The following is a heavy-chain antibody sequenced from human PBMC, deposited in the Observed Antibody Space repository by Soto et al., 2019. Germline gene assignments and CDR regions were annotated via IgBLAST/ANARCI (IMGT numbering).Heavy chain of an antibody. J-gene: IGHJ2*01. Sequence: QVQLVQSGAEVKKPGSSVKVSCKASGGTFSSYTISWVRQAPGQGLEWMGRIIPILGIANYAQKFQGRVTITADKSTSTAYMELSSLGSEDTAVYYCARGTGDFYNWYFDLWGRGTLVTVSS. V-gene: IGHV1-69*02. CDR2: IIPILGIA. CDR3: ARGTGDFYNWYFDL. D-gene: IGHD2-21*02. CDR1: GGTFSSYT.